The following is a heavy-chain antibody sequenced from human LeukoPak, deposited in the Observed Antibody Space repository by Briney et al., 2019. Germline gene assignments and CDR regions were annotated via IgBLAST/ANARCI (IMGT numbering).Heavy chain of an antibody. CDR2: ISSSSSYI. CDR1: GFTFSSYS. J-gene: IGHJ6*02. V-gene: IGHV3-21*01. CDR3: ARDMITMVRGVLMDV. Sequence: PGGSLRLSCAASGFTFSSYSMNWVRQAPGKGLEWVSSISSSSSYIYYADSVKGRFTISRDNAKNSLYLQMNSLRAEDTAVYYCARDMITMVRGVLMDVWGQGTTVTVSS. D-gene: IGHD3-10*01.